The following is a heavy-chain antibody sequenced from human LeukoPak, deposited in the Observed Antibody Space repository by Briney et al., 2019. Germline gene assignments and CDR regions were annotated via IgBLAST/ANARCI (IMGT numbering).Heavy chain of an antibody. Sequence: GGSLRLSCAASGFTFSSYWMSWVRQAPGKGLEWVANIKQDGSEKYYVDSVKGRFTISRDNAKNSLYLQMNSLRAEDTAVYYCARVAHYYDSSGYYYEGFWFDPWGQGTLVTVSS. J-gene: IGHJ5*02. CDR2: IKQDGSEK. V-gene: IGHV3-7*01. CDR1: GFTFSSYW. CDR3: ARVAHYYDSSGYYYEGFWFDP. D-gene: IGHD3-22*01.